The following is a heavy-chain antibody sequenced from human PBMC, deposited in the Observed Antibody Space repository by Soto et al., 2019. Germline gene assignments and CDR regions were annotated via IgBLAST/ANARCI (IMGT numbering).Heavy chain of an antibody. Sequence: QVQLVESGGGVVQLGRSLRLSCAASGFTFSHYDLHWVRQAPVMGLEWVSVISYDGSNTYYADSVKGRFTISRDISKNTVYLQMNSLRAEDTAVYYCAKDIGSRWARGYFDCWVQGTLVTVSS. CDR3: AKDIGSRWARGYFDC. J-gene: IGHJ4*02. D-gene: IGHD6-13*01. V-gene: IGHV3-30*18. CDR1: GFTFSHYD. CDR2: ISYDGSNT.